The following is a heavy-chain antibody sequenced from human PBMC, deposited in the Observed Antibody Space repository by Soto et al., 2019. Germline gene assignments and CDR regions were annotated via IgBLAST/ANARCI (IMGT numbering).Heavy chain of an antibody. D-gene: IGHD6-13*01. J-gene: IGHJ4*02. CDR1: GGSFSGYY. CDR2: INHSGST. Sequence: SETLSLTCAVLGGSFSGYYWSWIRQPPGKGLEWIGEINHSGSTNYNPSLKSRVTISVDTSKNQFSLKLSSVTAADTAVYYCASASGYSSSWTGWGQGTLVTVSS. V-gene: IGHV4-34*01. CDR3: ASASGYSSSWTG.